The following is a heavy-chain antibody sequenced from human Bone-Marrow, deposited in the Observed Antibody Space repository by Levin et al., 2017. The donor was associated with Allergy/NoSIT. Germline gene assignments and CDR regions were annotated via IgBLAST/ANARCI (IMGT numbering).Heavy chain of an antibody. D-gene: IGHD4-23*01. Sequence: PAASVKVSCATSGFTFNIYNIHWVRQAPGKGLEWVAIIWYDGSNKYYADSVKGRFTISRDNSKNTLYLQMNSLRVDDTAVYYCATNSATSGGYWGQGTLVTVSS. CDR2: IWYDGSNK. CDR1: GFTFNIYN. J-gene: IGHJ4*02. CDR3: ATNSATSGGY. V-gene: IGHV3-33*01.